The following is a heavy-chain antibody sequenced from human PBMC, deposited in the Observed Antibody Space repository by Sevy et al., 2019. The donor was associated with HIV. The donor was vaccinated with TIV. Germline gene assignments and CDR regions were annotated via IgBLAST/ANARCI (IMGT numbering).Heavy chain of an antibody. CDR1: GITLSPYW. V-gene: IGHV3-74*01. D-gene: IGHD3-22*01. CDR2: INRDGSST. CDR3: SRGVYYYDMRGYQEPGDH. J-gene: IGHJ4*02. Sequence: GGSLRLSCAASGITLSPYWMHWVRQAPGKGLVWVSRINRDGSSTSYADSVKGRFTISRDNGKNTLYLQMKSLRVEDTAVYFWSRGVYYYDMRGYQEPGDHWGQGVLVTVSS.